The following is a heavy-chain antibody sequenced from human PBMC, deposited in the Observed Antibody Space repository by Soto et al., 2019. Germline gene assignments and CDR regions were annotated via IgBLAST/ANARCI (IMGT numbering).Heavy chain of an antibody. CDR2: VYHTGNA. CDR1: GGSITTAGYS. J-gene: IGHJ6*02. Sequence: SETLSLTCTVSGGSITTAGYSWSWIRQPPGKALEWIGYVYHTGNAYPKPSLKSRVTISLDRSKNQFSLKMTSVTAADTALYYCASRPFYYSGLDVWGQGNTVTVSS. V-gene: IGHV4-30-2*01. CDR3: ASRPFYYSGLDV.